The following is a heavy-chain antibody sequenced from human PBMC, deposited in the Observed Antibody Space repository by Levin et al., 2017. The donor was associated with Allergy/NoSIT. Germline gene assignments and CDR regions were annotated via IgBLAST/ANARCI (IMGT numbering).Heavy chain of an antibody. CDR1: GYSFTSYW. CDR2: IYPGDSDT. V-gene: IGHV5-51*01. J-gene: IGHJ3*02. CDR3: ARKVDENSYAFDI. D-gene: IGHD4-23*01. Sequence: KVSCKGSGYSFTSYWIGWVRQMPGKGLEWMGIIYPGDSDTRYSPSFQGQVTISADKSISTAYLHWNSLKASDTAMYYCARKVDENSYAFDIWGQGTMVTVSS.